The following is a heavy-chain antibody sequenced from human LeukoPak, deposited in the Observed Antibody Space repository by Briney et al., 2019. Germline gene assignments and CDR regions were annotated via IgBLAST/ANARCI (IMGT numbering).Heavy chain of an antibody. D-gene: IGHD2-2*01. V-gene: IGHV3-30*02. CDR1: GFTFSSYS. Sequence: GGSLRLSCAASGFTFSSYSMNWVRQAPGKGLEWVAFIRYDGSNKYYADSVKGRFTISRDNSKNTLYLQMNSLRAEDTAVYYCAKDRCSSTSCYGLDYWGQGTLVTVSS. CDR3: AKDRCSSTSCYGLDY. CDR2: IRYDGSNK. J-gene: IGHJ4*02.